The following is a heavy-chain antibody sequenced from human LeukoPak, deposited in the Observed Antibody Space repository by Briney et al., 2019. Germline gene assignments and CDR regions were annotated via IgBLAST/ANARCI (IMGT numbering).Heavy chain of an antibody. Sequence: SETLSLTCTVSGASISSHYWSWIRQPPGKGLEWIGYIYYSGSTNYNPSLKSRVTISVDTSKNQFSLKLSSVTAADTAVYYCARSPNSSPTDYWGQGTLVTVSS. CDR1: GASISSHY. CDR2: IYYSGST. J-gene: IGHJ4*02. CDR3: ARSPNSSPTDY. D-gene: IGHD6-13*01. V-gene: IGHV4-59*11.